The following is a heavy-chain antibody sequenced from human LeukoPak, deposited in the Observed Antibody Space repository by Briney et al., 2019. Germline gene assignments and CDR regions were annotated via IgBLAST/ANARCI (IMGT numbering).Heavy chain of an antibody. Sequence: GGSLRLSCAASGFTFSSCAMSWVRQAPGKGLEWVSAISGSGGSTYYADSVKGRFTISRDNSKDTLYLQMNSLRAEDTAVYYCAKATRYGDYYYYGMDVWGQGTTVTVSS. V-gene: IGHV3-23*01. CDR1: GFTFSSCA. J-gene: IGHJ6*02. D-gene: IGHD4-17*01. CDR2: ISGSGGST. CDR3: AKATRYGDYYYYGMDV.